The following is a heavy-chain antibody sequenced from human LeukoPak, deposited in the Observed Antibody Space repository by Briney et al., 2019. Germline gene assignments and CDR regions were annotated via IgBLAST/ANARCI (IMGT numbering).Heavy chain of an antibody. Sequence: SETLSLTCTGSGGSITSSSYYWVWIRQPPGRGLEWIGSIYFSGNTYYNPSLKSRLTISVDTSKSQFSLKVNSVTAADTAVYYCARDLRSGSYYTPSRWFDTCGQGTLVTVSS. D-gene: IGHD3-10*01. CDR3: ARDLRSGSYYTPSRWFDT. CDR2: IYFSGNT. V-gene: IGHV4-39*07. CDR1: GGSITSSSYY. J-gene: IGHJ5*02.